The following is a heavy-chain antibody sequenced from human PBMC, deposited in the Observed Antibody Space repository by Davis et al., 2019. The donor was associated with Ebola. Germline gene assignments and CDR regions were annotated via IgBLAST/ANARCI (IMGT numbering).Heavy chain of an antibody. V-gene: IGHV3-53*01. J-gene: IGHJ6*04. CDR1: GFTVSSNY. CDR2: TYSGGST. CDR3: AKEVDDSSGYYLVGGMDV. D-gene: IGHD3-22*01. Sequence: GGSLRLSSAASGFTVSSNYMSWVRQAPGKGLEWVSVTYSGGSTYYADSVKGRFTISRDNSKNTLYLQMNSLRAEDTAVYYCAKEVDDSSGYYLVGGMDVWGKGTTVTVSS.